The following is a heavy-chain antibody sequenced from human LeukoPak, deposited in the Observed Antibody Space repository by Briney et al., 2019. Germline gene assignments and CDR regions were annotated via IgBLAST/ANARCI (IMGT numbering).Heavy chain of an antibody. CDR2: LYSDGTT. J-gene: IGHJ3*02. V-gene: IGHV3-66*02. Sequence: GGSLRLSCAASRFTVSSNYMGWVRQAPGKGLEWVSVLYSDGTTYYPDSVKGRFTISRDNSQNTLYLQLDSLRAEDTAVYYCARLYDRSAYGAFDIWGRGTMVTVSS. CDR1: RFTVSSNY. CDR3: ARLYDRSAYGAFDI. D-gene: IGHD3-22*01.